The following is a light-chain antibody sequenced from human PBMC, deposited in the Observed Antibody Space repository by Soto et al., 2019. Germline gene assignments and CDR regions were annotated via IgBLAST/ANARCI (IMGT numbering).Light chain of an antibody. J-gene: IGKJ4*01. CDR3: QQYASSPLT. CDR1: QSVSSY. Sequence: EIVLTHSPGTLSLSPGERATLSCRASQSVSSYLAWYQQEPGQAPRLLIYGASSRATGIPDRYSGSGSGTDFTLTISRLEPEDFAVYYCQQYASSPLTFGGGTKVDIK. CDR2: GAS. V-gene: IGKV3-20*01.